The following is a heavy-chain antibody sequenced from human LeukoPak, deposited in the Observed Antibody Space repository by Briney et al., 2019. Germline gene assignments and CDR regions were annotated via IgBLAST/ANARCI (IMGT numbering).Heavy chain of an antibody. CDR2: IYPGDSDT. CDR1: GYSFTSYW. CDR3: ARRKIQLWSWAAAFDI. D-gene: IGHD5-18*01. Sequence: GESLKISCKGSGYSFTSYWIGWVRQMPGKGLEWMGIIYPGDSDTRYSPSFQGQVTISADKSISTAYLQWSSLKASDTAMYYCARRKIQLWSWAAAFDIWGQGTMVTVSS. V-gene: IGHV5-51*01. J-gene: IGHJ3*02.